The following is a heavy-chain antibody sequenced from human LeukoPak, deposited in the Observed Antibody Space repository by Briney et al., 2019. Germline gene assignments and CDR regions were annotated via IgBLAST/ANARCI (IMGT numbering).Heavy chain of an antibody. Sequence: SQTLSLTCTVSGGSISRGDNYWSWVRQPPGKGLEWIGYISYSGSTSYNPYLKSRVTISLNTSKNHFSLKLSSVTAAVTAVYYSAREIYNYGVYFFDNWGQGTLVTVSP. CDR1: GGSISRGDNY. CDR2: ISYSGST. V-gene: IGHV4-30-4*08. D-gene: IGHD5-18*01. J-gene: IGHJ4*02. CDR3: AREIYNYGVYFFDN.